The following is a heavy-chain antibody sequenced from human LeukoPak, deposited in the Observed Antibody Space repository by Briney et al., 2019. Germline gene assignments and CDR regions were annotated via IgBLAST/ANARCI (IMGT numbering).Heavy chain of an antibody. V-gene: IGHV1-69*02. J-gene: IGHJ4*02. CDR1: GGTFSSYT. CDR3: TTYCGGDCYSFFDY. CDR2: IIPILGIA. D-gene: IGHD2-21*02. Sequence: GASVKVSCKASGGTFSSYTISWVRQAPGQGLEWMGRIIPILGIANYAQKFQGGVTITADKSTSTAYMELSSLRSEDTAVYYCTTYCGGDCYSFFDYWGQGTLVTVSS.